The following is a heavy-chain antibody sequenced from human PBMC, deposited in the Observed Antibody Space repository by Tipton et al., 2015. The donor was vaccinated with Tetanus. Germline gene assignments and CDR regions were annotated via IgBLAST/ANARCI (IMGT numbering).Heavy chain of an antibody. V-gene: IGHV3-21*01. CDR2: ISSSSSYI. J-gene: IGHJ6*02. Sequence: CAASGFTFSSYSMNWVRQAPGKGLEWVSSISSSSSYIYYADSVKGRFTISRDNAKNSLYLQMNSLRAEDTAVYYCARDLASIRDYYYGMDVWGQGTTVTVSS. CDR3: ARDLASIRDYYYGMDV. CDR1: GFTFSSYS. D-gene: IGHD2-2*02.